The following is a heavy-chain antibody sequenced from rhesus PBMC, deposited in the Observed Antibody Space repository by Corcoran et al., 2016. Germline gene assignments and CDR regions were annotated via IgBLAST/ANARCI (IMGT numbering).Heavy chain of an antibody. CDR1: GASLCSYW. CDR2: IDGNRWNT. Sequence: QVQLQESGPGLVKPSETLSLTCAVSGASLCSYWWSWFRSPPGKTLEWIGEIDGNRWNTNYNPSLKSRVTVSKDTSKNQFSLKLSSVTAADTAVYYCASNEFNNPKFDFWGQGVLVTVSS. CDR3: ASNEFNNPKFDF. D-gene: IGHD1-26*01. V-gene: IGHV4-80*01. J-gene: IGHJ4*01.